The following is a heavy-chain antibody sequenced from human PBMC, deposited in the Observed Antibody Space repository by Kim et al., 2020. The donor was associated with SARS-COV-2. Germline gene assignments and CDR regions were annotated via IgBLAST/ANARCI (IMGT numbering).Heavy chain of an antibody. CDR3: ARSRSDTCEGAPFES. CDR1: NGSFSGYY. CDR2: IHESGST. J-gene: IGHJ3*02. D-gene: IGHD6-25*01. V-gene: IGHV4-34*01. Sequence: SETLSLTCDVYNGSFSGYYWSWIRQPPGKGLDWIGEIHESGSTNYNPPLRGRGTTIVGTSKNNSSLKLISVTAADTAVYYCARSRSDTCEGAPFESWRQG.